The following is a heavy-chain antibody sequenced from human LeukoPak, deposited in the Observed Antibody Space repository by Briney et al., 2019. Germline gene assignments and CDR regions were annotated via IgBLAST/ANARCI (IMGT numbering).Heavy chain of an antibody. J-gene: IGHJ4*02. V-gene: IGHV3-23*01. Sequence: GGSLRLSCAASGFTFSNYAMSWVRQAPGKGLEWVSGITGSGFSTYYADSLKGRFTISRDNSKNTSYLQMNSLRAEDTAVYYCANGPDCSSTSCYRSYFDYWGRGTLVTVSS. CDR3: ANGPDCSSTSCYRSYFDY. CDR2: ITGSGFST. D-gene: IGHD2-2*01. CDR1: GFTFSNYA.